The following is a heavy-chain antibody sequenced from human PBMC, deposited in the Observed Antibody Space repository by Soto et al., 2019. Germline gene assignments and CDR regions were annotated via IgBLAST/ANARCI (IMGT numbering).Heavy chain of an antibody. CDR3: AKDILEVTPGMDV. CDR1: GFTFRNYA. J-gene: IGHJ6*02. D-gene: IGHD2-21*02. V-gene: IGHV3-23*01. Sequence: EVQLLESGGGLVQPGGSLRLSCVASGFTFRNYAMSWVRQAPGXXXEWVSAIRGSATTTYYADXVXXRXTXSRDNSKNTXXXXXXXXXXXXXXIXYCAKDILEVTPGMDVWGQGTTVTVSS. CDR2: IRGSATTT.